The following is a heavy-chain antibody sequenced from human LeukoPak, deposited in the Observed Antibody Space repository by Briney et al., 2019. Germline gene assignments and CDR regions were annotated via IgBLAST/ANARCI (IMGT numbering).Heavy chain of an antibody. Sequence: GGSLRLSCAASGFTFSNSCMSWVPQAPGKGLEWVATIKPDGSAQYYVDSVKGRFTISRDNAKNSLFLQINSLRAEDTAVYYCANGGTYSSGPWGQGTLVTVSS. CDR2: IKPDGSAQ. CDR1: GFTFSNSC. D-gene: IGHD3-22*01. J-gene: IGHJ5*02. V-gene: IGHV3-7*01. CDR3: ANGGTYSSGP.